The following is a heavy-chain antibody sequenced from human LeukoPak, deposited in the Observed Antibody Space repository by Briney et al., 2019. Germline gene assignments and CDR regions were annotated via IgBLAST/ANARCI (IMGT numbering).Heavy chain of an antibody. V-gene: IGHV4-34*01. CDR3: ARGRSSGWYNNYFDY. CDR1: GGSFSGYY. Sequence: KPSETLSLTCAVYGGSFSGYYWSWIRQPPGKGPEWIGEINHSGSTNYNPSLKSRVTISVDTSKNQFSLKLSSVTAADTAVYYCARGRSSGWYNNYFDYWGQGTLVTVSS. J-gene: IGHJ4*02. D-gene: IGHD6-19*01. CDR2: INHSGST.